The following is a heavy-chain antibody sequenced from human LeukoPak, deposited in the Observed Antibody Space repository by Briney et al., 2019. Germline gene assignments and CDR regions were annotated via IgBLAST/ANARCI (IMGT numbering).Heavy chain of an antibody. CDR3: GGDRGVALSPYYYYLDF. CDR2: ISQTGSIE. Sequence: PGGALRLSCAASGFPFSTYVFHWARQPPGEGLECGAVISQTGSIETDEDSVEGRFTIFRDNSQNTVYLQMHSLSVEDTAVYYCGGDRGVALSPYYYYLDFWGKGTTVTVSS. D-gene: IGHD1-26*01. J-gene: IGHJ6*03. CDR1: GFPFSTYV. V-gene: IGHV3-30*03.